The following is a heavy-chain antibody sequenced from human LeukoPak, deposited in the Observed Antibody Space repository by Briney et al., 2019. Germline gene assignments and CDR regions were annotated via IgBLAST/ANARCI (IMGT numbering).Heavy chain of an antibody. CDR1: GGSLSDYY. CDR2: IYTSEST. J-gene: IGHJ4*02. CDR3: ARARCSTTACYLGFDS. V-gene: IGHV4-4*07. D-gene: IGHD2-2*01. Sequence: SETLSLTCTVSGGSLSDYYWTWIRQPAGKGLEWIGRIYTSESTIYNPSLRSRLTMSVDTSKNQFSLNLRSVTAADTAFYYCARARCSTTACYLGFDSWGQGTLVTVTS.